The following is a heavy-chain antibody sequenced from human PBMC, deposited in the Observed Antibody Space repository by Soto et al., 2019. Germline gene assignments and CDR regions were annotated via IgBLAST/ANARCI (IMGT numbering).Heavy chain of an antibody. J-gene: IGHJ5*02. D-gene: IGHD1-7*01. CDR1: GFTFSSYA. CDR3: ARGLELSASRWFDP. V-gene: IGHV3-30-3*01. CDR2: ISYDGSNK. Sequence: AGGSLRLSCAASGFTFSSYAMHWVRQAPGKGLEWVAVISYDGSNKYYADSVKGRFTISRDNSKNTLYLQMNSLRAEDTAVYYCARGLELSASRWFDPWGQGTLVTVSS.